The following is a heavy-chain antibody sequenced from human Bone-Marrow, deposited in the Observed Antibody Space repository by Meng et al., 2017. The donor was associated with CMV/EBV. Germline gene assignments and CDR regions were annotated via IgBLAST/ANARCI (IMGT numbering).Heavy chain of an antibody. CDR1: GDSVSSNSAV. J-gene: IGHJ5*02. CDR2: TDYN. V-gene: IGHV6-1*01. Sequence: SQTLSLTCAISGDSVSSNSAVWSWIRQSPSRGLEWLGRTDYNDYALSVKSRISINPDTSKNQFSLKLSSVTAADTAVYYCVSSSWHGASVGWFDPWGQGTLVTVSS. CDR3: VSSSWHGASVGWFDP. D-gene: IGHD6-13*01.